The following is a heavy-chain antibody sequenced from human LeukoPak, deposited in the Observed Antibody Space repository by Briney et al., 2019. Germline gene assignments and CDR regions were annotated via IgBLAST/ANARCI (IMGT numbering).Heavy chain of an antibody. CDR3: ARAGYSYGTGYYFDY. V-gene: IGHV4-59*01. Sequence: SETLSLTCTVSGGSISSYYWSWIRLPPGQGLEWIGYIYYTGATYYNPSLKSRVTISLDTSKNQFSLKLSSVTAADAAVYYCARAGYSYGTGYYFDYWGQGALVTVSS. CDR1: GGSISSYY. J-gene: IGHJ4*02. D-gene: IGHD5-18*01. CDR2: IYYTGAT.